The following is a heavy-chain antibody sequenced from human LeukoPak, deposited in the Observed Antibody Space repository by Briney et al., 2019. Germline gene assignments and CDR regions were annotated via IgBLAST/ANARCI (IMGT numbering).Heavy chain of an antibody. CDR2: IFPGGGVT. D-gene: IGHD4-11*01. CDR3: AREHPDYHGFDF. V-gene: IGHV1-46*01. CDR1: AYTFTIYP. J-gene: IGHJ4*01. Sequence: ASVKVSCKSSAYTFTIYPNDWVRQAPGQGLEWMGVIFPGGGVTEYAQKFQGRVTVTRDTSTRTVYMELSSLRSDDTAMYYCAREHPDYHGFDFWGQGTMVSVSS.